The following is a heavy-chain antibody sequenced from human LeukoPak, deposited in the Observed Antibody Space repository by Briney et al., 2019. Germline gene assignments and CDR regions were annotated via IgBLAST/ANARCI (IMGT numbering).Heavy chain of an antibody. Sequence: GGSLRLSCAASGFTFNSYAMSWVRQAPWERLQWVSGISDSGGNTYYADSVRGRFTISRDNSKNTLYPQMNSLRAEDTAVYYCARHRSSWLIDYWGQGTLVTVSS. CDR3: ARHRSSWLIDY. CDR2: ISDSGGNT. V-gene: IGHV3-23*01. D-gene: IGHD6-6*01. J-gene: IGHJ4*02. CDR1: GFTFNSYA.